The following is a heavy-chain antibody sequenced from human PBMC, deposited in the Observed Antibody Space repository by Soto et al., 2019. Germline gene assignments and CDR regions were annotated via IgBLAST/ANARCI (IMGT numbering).Heavy chain of an antibody. CDR2: IWYDGSNK. J-gene: IGHJ6*02. CDR3: ARDRGRPISGCYYEFYYYYGMDV. Sequence: GGSLRLSCAASGFTFSSYGMHWVRQAPGKGLEWVAVIWYDGSNKYYADSVKGRFTISRDNSKNTLYLQMNSLRAEDTAVYYCARDRGRPISGCYYEFYYYYGMDVWGQGTTVTVSS. CDR1: GFTFSSYG. D-gene: IGHD1-26*01. V-gene: IGHV3-33*01.